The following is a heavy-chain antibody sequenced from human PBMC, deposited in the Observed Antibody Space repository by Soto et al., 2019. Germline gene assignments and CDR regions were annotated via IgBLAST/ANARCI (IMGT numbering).Heavy chain of an antibody. CDR2: MSHSGGT. D-gene: IGHD1-1*01. V-gene: IGHV4-34*01. CDR1: GGFVSSGSYY. J-gene: IGHJ3*02. CDR3: ARVERGTVTTVVDAFDI. Sequence: QVQLQQWGAGLLKPSETLSLTCAVYGGFVSSGSYYWSWIRQPPGKGLEWIGDMSHSGGTHFNPSLESRVTISVDTSKNQFSLNIYSVTAAGTALYYCARVERGTVTTVVDAFDIWGPGTMVTVSS.